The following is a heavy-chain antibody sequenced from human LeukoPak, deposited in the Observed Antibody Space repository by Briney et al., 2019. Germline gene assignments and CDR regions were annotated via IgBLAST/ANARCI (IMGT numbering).Heavy chain of an antibody. CDR1: GFTVSSNY. CDR3: ARVRLRRVIDY. D-gene: IGHD4-17*01. V-gene: IGHV3-53*01. J-gene: IGHJ4*02. Sequence: GGSLRLSCAASGFTVSSNYMSWVRQAPGKGLEWVSVIYSGGSTYYADSVKGRFTISRDNSKNTLYLQMNSLRAEDTAVYYCARVRLRRVIDYWGQRTLVTVSS. CDR2: IYSGGST.